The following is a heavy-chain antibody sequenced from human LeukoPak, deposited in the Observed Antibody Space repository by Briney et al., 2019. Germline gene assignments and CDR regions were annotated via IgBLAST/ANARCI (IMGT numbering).Heavy chain of an antibody. CDR1: GYTFTSYG. CDR2: ISAYNGNT. CDR3: ARGSSWWVEYYFDY. Sequence: GASVTVSCKASGYTFTSYGISWVLQAPGQGLEWMGWISAYNGNTNYAQKLQGRVTMTTDTSTSTAYMELRSLRSDDTAVYYCARGSSWWVEYYFDYWGQGTLVTVSS. V-gene: IGHV1-18*01. D-gene: IGHD6-13*01. J-gene: IGHJ4*02.